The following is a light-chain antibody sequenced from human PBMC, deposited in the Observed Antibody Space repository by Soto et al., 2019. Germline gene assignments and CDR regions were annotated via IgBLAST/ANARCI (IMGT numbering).Light chain of an antibody. CDR1: QSVSSY. CDR3: QQYGGSPLT. CDR2: GAS. V-gene: IGKV3-20*01. J-gene: IGKJ4*01. Sequence: GVSQSPATLSLSPGERATLSCRASQSVSSYLAWYQQKPGQAPRLLIYGASSRATGIPDRFSGSGSGTDFTLTISRLQPEDFAVYYCQQYGGSPLTFGGGTMV.